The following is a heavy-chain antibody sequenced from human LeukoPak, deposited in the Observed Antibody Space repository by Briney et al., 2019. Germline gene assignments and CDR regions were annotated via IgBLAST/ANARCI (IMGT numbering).Heavy chain of an antibody. Sequence: PSETLSLTCAVYGGSFSGYYWSWIRQPPGKGLEWIGEINHSGSTNYNPSLKSRVTISVDTSKNQFSLKLSSVTAPDTAVHYCARHRVHSGSYYEKFDYWGQGTLVTVSS. CDR2: INHSGST. CDR3: ARHRVHSGSYYEKFDY. D-gene: IGHD1-26*01. V-gene: IGHV4-34*01. CDR1: GGSFSGYY. J-gene: IGHJ4*02.